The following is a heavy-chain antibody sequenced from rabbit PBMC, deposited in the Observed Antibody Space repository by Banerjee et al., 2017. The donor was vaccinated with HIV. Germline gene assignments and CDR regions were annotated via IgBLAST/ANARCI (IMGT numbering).Heavy chain of an antibody. Sequence: QEQLVESGGGLVQPEGSLTLTCTASGFSFSNSYHMCWVRQAPGKGLEWIACIYSGSSGRPYYASWAKGRFTISKASSTTVTLQMTSLTAADTATYFCARGLLIGDLWGPGTLVTVS. CDR1: GFSFSNSYH. V-gene: IGHV1S45*01. J-gene: IGHJ4*01. D-gene: IGHD4-2*01. CDR2: IYSGSSGRP. CDR3: ARGLLIGDL.